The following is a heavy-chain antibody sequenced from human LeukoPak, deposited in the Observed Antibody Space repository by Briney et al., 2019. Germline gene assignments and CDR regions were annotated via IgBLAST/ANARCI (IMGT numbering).Heavy chain of an antibody. CDR2: IGTTGSTR. J-gene: IGHJ5*02. CDR1: GFTFSTYS. Sequence: GGSLRLSCAASGFTFSTYSVNWVRQAPGKGLEWVSYIGTTGSTRYYADSVKGRFTISRDNAKNSLYLQMNSLRAEDTAVYYCESFDRYTWGQGTLVTVSS. CDR3: ESFDRYT. V-gene: IGHV3-48*01. D-gene: IGHD1-1*01.